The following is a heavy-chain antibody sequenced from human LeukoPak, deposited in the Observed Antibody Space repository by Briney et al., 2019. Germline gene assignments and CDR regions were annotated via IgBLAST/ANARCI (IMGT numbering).Heavy chain of an antibody. D-gene: IGHD3-10*01. CDR1: GYSFTSYG. CDR2: INAFNGDT. Sequence: ASVKVSCKASGYSFTSYGISWVRQAPGQGLEWMGWINAFNGDTNHAQKFQGRVTMITDTSTSTAYMELRSLRSDETAVYYCARDGSGTWDEPWGQGTLVTVSS. J-gene: IGHJ5*02. CDR3: ARDGSGTWDEP. V-gene: IGHV1-18*01.